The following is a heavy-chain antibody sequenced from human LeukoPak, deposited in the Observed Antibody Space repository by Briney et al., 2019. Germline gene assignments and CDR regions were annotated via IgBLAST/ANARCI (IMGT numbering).Heavy chain of an antibody. J-gene: IGHJ3*02. V-gene: IGHV3-7*04. CDR1: KFTSSSSW. CDR2: IKWGGSEK. Sequence: GGSLRLSCVASKFTSSSSWMRWVCPAPGKGLECVANIKWGGSEKYYVDSVKGRFPISRDNAKNSLYLQMKSLRAEDTAVYYCARDPYSNFFGAFDIWGQGTRVTVSS. D-gene: IGHD6-13*01. CDR3: ARDPYSNFFGAFDI.